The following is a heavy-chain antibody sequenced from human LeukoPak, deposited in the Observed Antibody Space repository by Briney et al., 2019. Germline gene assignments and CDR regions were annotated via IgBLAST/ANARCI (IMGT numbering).Heavy chain of an antibody. J-gene: IGHJ4*02. Sequence: GGSLRLSCAASGFTFSSYAMSWVRQALGKGLEWVSAISGSGGSTYYADSVKGRFTISRDNSKNTLYLQMNSLRAEDTAVYYCAKDHNSGWYPAYYFDYWGQGTLVTVSS. D-gene: IGHD6-19*01. CDR1: GFTFSSYA. CDR2: ISGSGGST. V-gene: IGHV3-23*01. CDR3: AKDHNSGWYPAYYFDY.